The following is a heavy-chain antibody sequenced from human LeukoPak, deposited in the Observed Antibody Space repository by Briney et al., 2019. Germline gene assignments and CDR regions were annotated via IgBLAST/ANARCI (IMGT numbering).Heavy chain of an antibody. CDR3: AGQDGYKAPFDY. J-gene: IGHJ4*02. Sequence: SETLSLTCAVYGGLFSGYYWSWIRQPPGKGLEWIGEINHSGSTNYNPSLKSRVTISVDTSKNQFSLKLSSVTAADTAVYYCAGQDGYKAPFDYWGQGTLVTVSS. V-gene: IGHV4-34*01. CDR1: GGLFSGYY. CDR2: INHSGST. D-gene: IGHD5-24*01.